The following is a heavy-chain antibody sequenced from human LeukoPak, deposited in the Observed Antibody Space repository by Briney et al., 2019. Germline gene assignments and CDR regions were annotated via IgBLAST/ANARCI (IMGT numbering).Heavy chain of an antibody. J-gene: IGHJ4*02. CDR1: GFTFSDYR. D-gene: IGHD2-8*02. Sequence: PGGSLRLSCAASGFTFSDYRMNWVRQAPGRGLEWVSYISSSSSHIYYVDSVKGRFTLSRDNAKNSLYLQMSSLRAEDTAVYYCARESSSGPFDYWGQGTLVTVSS. CDR3: ARESSSGPFDY. CDR2: ISSSSSHI. V-gene: IGHV3-21*01.